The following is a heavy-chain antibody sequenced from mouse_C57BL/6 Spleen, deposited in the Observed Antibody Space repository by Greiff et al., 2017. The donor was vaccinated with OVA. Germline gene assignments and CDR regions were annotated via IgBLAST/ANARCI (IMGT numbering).Heavy chain of an antibody. CDR3: TRKDLFITTPYFDV. J-gene: IGHJ1*03. V-gene: IGHV1-15*01. D-gene: IGHD1-1*01. CDR1: GYTFTDYE. Sequence: QVQLQQSGAELVRPGASVTLSCKASGYTFTDYEMHWVKQTPVHGLVWIGAIDPETGGTAYNQKFKGKAILTADKSSSTAYMELRSLTSEDSAVYYCTRKDLFITTPYFDVWGTGTTVTVSS. CDR2: IDPETGGT.